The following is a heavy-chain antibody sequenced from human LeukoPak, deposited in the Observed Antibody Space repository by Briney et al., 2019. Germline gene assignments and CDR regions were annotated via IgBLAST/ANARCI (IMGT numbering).Heavy chain of an antibody. CDR3: ASNAVGAGAFDI. V-gene: IGHV1-18*01. J-gene: IGHJ3*02. CDR2: ISNYNGDT. D-gene: IGHD1-26*01. Sequence: ASVKVSCKASGYTFNAYGTSWVRQAPGQGLEWMGWISNYNGDTKYAQKLQGRVTMTTDTSTSTAYMGLRSLRSDDTAVYYCASNAVGAGAFDIWGQGTMVTVSS. CDR1: GYTFNAYG.